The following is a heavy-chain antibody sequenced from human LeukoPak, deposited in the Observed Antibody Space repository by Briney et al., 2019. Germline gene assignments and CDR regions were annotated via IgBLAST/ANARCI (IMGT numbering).Heavy chain of an antibody. Sequence: SVTVSCKASGGTFSSYAISWVRQAPGQGLEWMGGIIPIFGTANYAQKFQGRVTITADESTSTAYMEQSSLRSEDTAVYYCARGTDYDFWSGYSHYFDYWGQGTLVTVSS. CDR2: IIPIFGTA. CDR3: ARGTDYDFWSGYSHYFDY. J-gene: IGHJ4*02. D-gene: IGHD3-3*01. V-gene: IGHV1-69*13. CDR1: GGTFSSYA.